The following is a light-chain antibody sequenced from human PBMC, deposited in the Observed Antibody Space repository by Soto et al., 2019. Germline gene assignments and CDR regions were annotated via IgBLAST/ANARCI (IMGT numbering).Light chain of an antibody. CDR2: SNN. V-gene: IGLV1-44*01. CDR1: SSNIGSNT. CDR3: AAWDDSLNGVV. Sequence: QSALTQPASVSGTPGQRVTISCSGSSSNIGSNTVNWYQQLPGTAPKLLIYSNNQRPSGVPDRFSGSKSGTSASVAISGLQSEDEADYYCAAWDDSLNGVVFGGGTKLTVL. J-gene: IGLJ2*01.